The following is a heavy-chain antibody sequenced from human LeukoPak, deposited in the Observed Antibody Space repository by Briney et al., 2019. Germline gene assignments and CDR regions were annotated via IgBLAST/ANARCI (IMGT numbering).Heavy chain of an antibody. D-gene: IGHD2-15*01. CDR3: ARGKIGYCSGGSCYNYYYGMDV. CDR1: GFTFSSYS. J-gene: IGHJ6*02. V-gene: IGHV3-21*01. CDR2: ISSSSSYI. Sequence: GGSLRLSCAASGFTFSSYSMNWVRQAPGKGLEWVSSISSSSSYIYYADSVKGRFTISRDNAKNSLYLQMNSLRDEDTAVYYCARGKIGYCSGGSCYNYYYGMDVWGQGTTVTVSS.